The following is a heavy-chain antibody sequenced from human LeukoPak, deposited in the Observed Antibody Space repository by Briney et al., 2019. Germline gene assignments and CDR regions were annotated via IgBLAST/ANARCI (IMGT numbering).Heavy chain of an antibody. CDR2: IYGTGPT. Sequence: SETVSLTCTVSSGAMNSFYWNWIRQPAGKGPEWIGRIYGTGPTNYNPSLKSRVSMSMETSKNQFSLRLTSVTAADTAVYYCARESGLDYYESSGYFPFDTWGQGTLVTVSS. D-gene: IGHD3-22*01. CDR3: ARESGLDYYESSGYFPFDT. V-gene: IGHV4-4*07. CDR1: SGAMNSFY. J-gene: IGHJ4*02.